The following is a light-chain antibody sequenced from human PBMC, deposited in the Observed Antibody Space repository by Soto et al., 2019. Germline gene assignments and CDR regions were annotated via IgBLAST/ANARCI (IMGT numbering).Light chain of an antibody. CDR2: GAS. J-gene: IGKJ4*02. CDR3: QQYKSWTEG. V-gene: IGKV3-15*01. CDR1: QSVGSN. Sequence: EIVMTQSPATLSVSPGERTALSCRASQSVGSNLALYQQKTGQPPRLLIYGASTRATAIPDRFSGSGSGTEFTLTISCLQSEYFAINYCQQYKSWTEGFGGGTRWAI.